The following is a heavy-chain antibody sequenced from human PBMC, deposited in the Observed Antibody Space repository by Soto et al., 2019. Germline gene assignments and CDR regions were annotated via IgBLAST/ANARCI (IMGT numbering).Heavy chain of an antibody. J-gene: IGHJ6*02. CDR2: ISAYNGNT. CDR3: AAQVATPRWGSSDDYSVMTV. V-gene: IGHV1-18*01. Sequence: QVQLVQSGAEVKKPGASVKVSCKASGYTFTSYGISWVRQAPGQGLEWMGWISAYNGNTNYAQKLRGKVTRTTDTATGTAYMERRSLRFADTPVYYCAAQVATPRWGSSDDYSVMTVWGQGTTVTVSS. D-gene: IGHD5-12*01. CDR1: GYTFTSYG.